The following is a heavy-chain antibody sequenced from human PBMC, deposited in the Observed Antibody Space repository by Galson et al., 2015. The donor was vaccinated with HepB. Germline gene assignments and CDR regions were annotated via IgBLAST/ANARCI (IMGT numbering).Heavy chain of an antibody. V-gene: IGHV1-2*05. CDR1: GYTFTGYY. J-gene: IGHJ4*02. CDR2: INPNSGGT. Sequence: SVKVSCKASGYTFTGYYMHWVRQAPGQGLEWMGRINPNSGGTNYAQKFQGRVTMTRDTSISTAYMELSRLRSDDTVVYYCARGVGSSSWELDYWGQGTLVTVSS. D-gene: IGHD6-13*01. CDR3: ARGVGSSSWELDY.